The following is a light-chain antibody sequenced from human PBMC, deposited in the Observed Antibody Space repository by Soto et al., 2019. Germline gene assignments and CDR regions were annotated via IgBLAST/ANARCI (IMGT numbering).Light chain of an antibody. CDR1: QSVSSS. CDR3: QQYGSSPRT. J-gene: IGKJ1*01. CDR2: GAS. Sequence: EIEMTQPPAPLSVSPGERTTLPCRGSQSVSSSLAWYQQKPDQAPRLLIYGASSRATGIPDRFSGSGSGTDFTLTISRLEPEDFAVYYCQQYGSSPRTFGQGTKVDIK. V-gene: IGKV3-20*01.